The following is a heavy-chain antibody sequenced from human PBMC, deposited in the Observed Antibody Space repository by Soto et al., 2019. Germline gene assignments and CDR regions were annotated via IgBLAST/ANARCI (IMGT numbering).Heavy chain of an antibody. Sequence: QVQLVQSGAEVKKPESSVKVSCKAPGGTFSTYAISWVRQAPGQGLEWMGGIIPMFGTANYAQRFQDRVTITAAESTTTVSMELSSLRSEDTAVYFCASGIQLWLRRINNGYSGWGQGTLVTVSS. CDR3: ASGIQLWLRRINNGYSG. CDR2: IIPMFGTA. CDR1: GGTFSTYA. J-gene: IGHJ4*02. V-gene: IGHV1-69*12. D-gene: IGHD5-18*01.